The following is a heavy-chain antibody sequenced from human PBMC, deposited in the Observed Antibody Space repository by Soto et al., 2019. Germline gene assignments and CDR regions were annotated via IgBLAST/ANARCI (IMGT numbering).Heavy chain of an antibody. CDR1: GFMFSNHG. CDR2: IWSDGNNK. D-gene: IGHD1-1*01. CDR3: VRGDNWNDEASDY. J-gene: IGHJ4*02. V-gene: IGHV3-33*01. Sequence: QVQLVESGGGVVQPGRSLRLSCAASGFMFSNHGMHWVRQAPGKGLEWVAVIWSDGNNKYYADSVKGRFTICRDNSKNTVYLQMESLRAEDTAVYYCVRGDNWNDEASDYWGQGTLVTVSS.